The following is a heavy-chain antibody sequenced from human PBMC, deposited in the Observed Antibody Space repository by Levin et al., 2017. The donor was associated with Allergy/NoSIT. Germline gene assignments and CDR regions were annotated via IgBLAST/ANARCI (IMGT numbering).Heavy chain of an antibody. D-gene: IGHD5-12*01. CDR2: ISAYNGNT. CDR1: GYTFTSYG. CDR3: ARDRPTYDPPYYGMDV. V-gene: IGHV1-18*01. J-gene: IGHJ6*02. Sequence: ASVKVSCKASGYTFTSYGISWVRQAPGQGLEWMGWISAYNGNTNYAQKLQGRVTMTTDTSTSTAYMELRSLRSDDTAVYYCARDRPTYDPPYYGMDVWGQGTTVTVSS.